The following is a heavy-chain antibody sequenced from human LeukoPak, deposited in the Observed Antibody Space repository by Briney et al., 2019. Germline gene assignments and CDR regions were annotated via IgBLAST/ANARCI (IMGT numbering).Heavy chain of an antibody. V-gene: IGHV1-8*01. CDR2: MNPNSGNT. CDR3: ARGFYYGSGSYYNLNWFDP. CDR1: GYTFTSYD. Sequence: ASVKVSCKASGYTFTSYDINWVRQATGQGLEWMGWMNPNSGNTGYAQKFQGRVTMTRNTSISTAYMELSSLRSEDTAVYYCARGFYYGSGSYYNLNWFDPWGQGTLVTVSS. J-gene: IGHJ5*02. D-gene: IGHD3-10*01.